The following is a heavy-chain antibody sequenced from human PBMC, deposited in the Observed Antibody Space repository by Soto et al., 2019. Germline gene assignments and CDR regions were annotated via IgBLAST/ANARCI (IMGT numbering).Heavy chain of an antibody. J-gene: IGHJ4*02. CDR3: ARGTLRYFDWSPSAPLDY. D-gene: IGHD3-9*01. V-gene: IGHV1-46*03. CDR2: INPSGGST. Sequence: ASVKVSCKASGYTFTSYYMHWVRRAPGQGLEWMGIINPSGGSTSYAQKFQGRVTMTRDTSTSTVYMELSSLRSEDTAVYYCARGTLRYFDWSPSAPLDYWGQGTLVTVSS. CDR1: GYTFTSYY.